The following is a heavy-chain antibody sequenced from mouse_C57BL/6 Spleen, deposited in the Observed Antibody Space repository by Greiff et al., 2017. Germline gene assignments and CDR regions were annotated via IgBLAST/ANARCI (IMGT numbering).Heavy chain of an antibody. CDR2: IDPSDSDT. CDR1: GYTFTSYW. CDR3: ARCAYCDSVGWDDG. V-gene: IGHV1-52*01. Sequence: VQLQQPGAELVRPGSSVKLSCKASGYTFTSYWMHWVKQRPVQGLEWIGNIDPSDSDTNYNQKFKDKATLTVAKSSSTAYMQFSRLTSEDSAVYYWARCAYCDSVGWDDGWGQGTTLTVSS. D-gene: IGHD2-13*01. J-gene: IGHJ2*01.